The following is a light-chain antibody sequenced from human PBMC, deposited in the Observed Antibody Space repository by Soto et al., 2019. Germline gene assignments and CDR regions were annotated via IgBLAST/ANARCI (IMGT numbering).Light chain of an antibody. CDR2: DAS. CDR3: QQYSSYLYT. J-gene: IGKJ2*01. CDR1: QSISSW. Sequence: DIQMTQSPSTLSAYVGDRVTITCRASQSISSWLAWYQQKPGKAPKLLIYDASTLESGVPSRFSGSGSGTEFTLTISSRQPDDFATYYCQQYSSYLYTFGQGTKLEIK. V-gene: IGKV1-5*01.